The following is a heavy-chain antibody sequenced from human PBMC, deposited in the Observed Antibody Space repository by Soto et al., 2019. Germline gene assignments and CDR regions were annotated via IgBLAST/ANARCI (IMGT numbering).Heavy chain of an antibody. CDR3: ARILRDIVVVPANPDYYYYMDV. CDR1: GFSLSNARMG. J-gene: IGHJ6*03. Sequence: QVTLKESGPVLVKPTETLTLTCTVSGFSLSNARMGVSWIRQPPGKALEWLAHIFSNDEKSYSTSLKSRLTISKDTSKSQVVRTMTNMDPVDTATYYCARILRDIVVVPANPDYYYYMDVWGKGTTVTVSS. D-gene: IGHD2-2*01. CDR2: IFSNDEK. V-gene: IGHV2-26*01.